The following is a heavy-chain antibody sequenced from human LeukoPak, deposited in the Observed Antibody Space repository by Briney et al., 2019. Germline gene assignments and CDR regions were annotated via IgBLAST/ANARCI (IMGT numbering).Heavy chain of an antibody. D-gene: IGHD1-26*01. V-gene: IGHV4-61*02. J-gene: IGHJ4*02. CDR3: ATSYYGSPFDY. CDR2: IYTSGST. CDR1: GGSISSGGYY. Sequence: PSETLSLTCTVSGGSISSGGYYWSWIRQPAGKGLEWIGRIYTSGSTNYNPSLKSRVTISVDTSKNQFSLKLSSVTAADTAVYYCATSYYGSPFDYWGQGTLVTVSS.